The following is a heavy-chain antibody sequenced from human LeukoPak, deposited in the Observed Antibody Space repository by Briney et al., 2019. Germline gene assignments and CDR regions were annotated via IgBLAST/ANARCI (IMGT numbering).Heavy chain of an antibody. D-gene: IGHD1-26*01. V-gene: IGHV4-39*01. J-gene: IGHJ4*02. CDR2: IYYSGST. CDR3: ARHRSFSFDS. Sequence: PSETLSLTCTVSGGSISSSSYYWGWIRQPPGKGLEWIGSIYYSGSTYYNPSLKSRVTISVDTSKNQFSLTLSSVTAGDTAVYYCARHRSFSFDSWGQGTLVTVSS. CDR1: GGSISSSSYY.